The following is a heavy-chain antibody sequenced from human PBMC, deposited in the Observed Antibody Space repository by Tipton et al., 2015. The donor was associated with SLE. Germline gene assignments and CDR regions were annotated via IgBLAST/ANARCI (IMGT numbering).Heavy chain of an antibody. CDR1: GGSFSGYY. CDR3: ARHGVDILTGYFRWFDP. D-gene: IGHD3-9*01. CDR2: IYYSGST. J-gene: IGHJ5*02. V-gene: IGHV4-39*01. Sequence: TLSLTCAVYGGSFSGYYWGWIRQPPGKGLEWIGSIYYSGSTYYNPSLKSRVTISVDTSKNQFSLKLSSVTAADTAVYYCARHGVDILTGYFRWFDPWGQGTLVTVSS.